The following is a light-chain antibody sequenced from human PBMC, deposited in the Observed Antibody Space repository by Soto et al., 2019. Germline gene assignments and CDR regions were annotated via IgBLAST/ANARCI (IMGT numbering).Light chain of an antibody. Sequence: QSALTQPASVSGSPGQSITISCTGTSSDGGGYNYVSWYQQHPGKAPKLMIYDVSNRPSGVSNRFSGSKSGNTASLTISGLQAEDEADYYCSSYTRSSTLDVVFGGGTKLTVL. J-gene: IGLJ2*01. CDR3: SSYTRSSTLDVV. CDR1: SSDGGGYNY. V-gene: IGLV2-14*01. CDR2: DVS.